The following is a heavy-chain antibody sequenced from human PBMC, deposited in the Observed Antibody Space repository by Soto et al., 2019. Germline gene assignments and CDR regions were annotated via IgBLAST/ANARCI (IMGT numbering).Heavy chain of an antibody. V-gene: IGHV3-11*01. CDR1: GFTFSDYQ. D-gene: IGHD2-2*01. J-gene: IGHJ6*03. Sequence: QVHLVESGGGLVKPGGSLRLSCAASGFTFSDYQMSWIRQAPGKGLEWVSYIVSSGLSVYYEDSVKGRFTISRDNANNSLYLQMNSLRAEDSAVYYCARDLRQLLSHNYYYYYLDVWGKGTTVSVSS. CDR2: IVSSGLSV. CDR3: ARDLRQLLSHNYYYYYLDV.